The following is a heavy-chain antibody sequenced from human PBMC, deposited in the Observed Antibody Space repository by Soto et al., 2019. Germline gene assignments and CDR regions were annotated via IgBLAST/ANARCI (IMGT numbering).Heavy chain of an antibody. Sequence: ASVKVSCKASGYTFTGYYMHWVRQAPGQGLEWMGWINPNSGGTNYAQKFQGRVTMTRDTSISTAYMELSRLRSDDTAVYYCARTGTYCTTGVCYLGDWGQGTLVTVSS. CDR1: GYTFTGYY. V-gene: IGHV1-2*02. D-gene: IGHD2-8*01. CDR2: INPNSGGT. CDR3: ARTGTYCTTGVCYLGD. J-gene: IGHJ4*02.